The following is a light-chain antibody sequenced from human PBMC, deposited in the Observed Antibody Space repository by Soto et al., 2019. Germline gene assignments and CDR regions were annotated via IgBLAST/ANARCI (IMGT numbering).Light chain of an antibody. CDR1: QDIVFY. CDR2: TAS. Sequence: AIQLTQSPSSLSASVGDRVTITCRASQDIVFYLAWYRQKPGKAPNLLIYTASSLQSGVPSRFSGSGSGTDFTLTISSLQPEDFATYYCIQDYNYPLTFGGGTKV. CDR3: IQDYNYPLT. J-gene: IGKJ4*01. V-gene: IGKV1-6*01.